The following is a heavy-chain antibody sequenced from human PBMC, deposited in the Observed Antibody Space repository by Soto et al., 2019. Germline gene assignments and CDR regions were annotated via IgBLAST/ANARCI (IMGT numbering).Heavy chain of an antibody. J-gene: IGHJ4*02. CDR1: GDTFTDYY. Sequence: QVQLVQSGAEVKKSGASVKVSCKASGDTFTDYYIHWVRQAPGQGLEWMGTVNHSGGHTTYAQHFLGRMTMTRDKSTSTLYMELTSLTSEDTAVYYCARGGHVVVVTAALDYWGQGTLVTVSS. CDR2: VNHSGGHT. CDR3: ARGGHVVVVTAALDY. D-gene: IGHD2-21*02. V-gene: IGHV1-46*01.